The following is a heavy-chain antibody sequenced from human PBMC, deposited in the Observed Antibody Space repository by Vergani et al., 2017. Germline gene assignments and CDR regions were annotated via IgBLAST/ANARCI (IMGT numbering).Heavy chain of an antibody. CDR3: AKDTGVVPAAPSGY. CDR1: GFTFDDYA. V-gene: IGHV3-9*01. CDR2: ISWNSGSI. Sequence: EVQLVESGGGLVQPGRSLRLSCAASGFTFDDYAMHWVRQAPGKGLEWVSGISWNSGSIGYADSVKGRFTISRDNAKNSLYLQMNSLRAEDTALYYCAKDTGVVPAAPSGYWGQETLVTVSS. J-gene: IGHJ4*02. D-gene: IGHD2-2*01.